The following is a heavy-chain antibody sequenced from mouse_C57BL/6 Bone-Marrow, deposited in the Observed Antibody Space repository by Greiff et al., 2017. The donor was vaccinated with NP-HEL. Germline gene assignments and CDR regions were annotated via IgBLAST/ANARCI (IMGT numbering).Heavy chain of an antibody. CDR2: IYPGDGDT. CDR1: GYEFSNYW. Sequence: VQLQESGAELVKPGASVKISCKASGYEFSNYWMNWVKQRPGKGLEWIGQIYPGDGDTNYNGKFKDKATLTADTSSSTAYMPLSRLTSEDSAVYFCARGAYWGQGTLGTVSA. CDR3: ARGAY. V-gene: IGHV1-80*01. J-gene: IGHJ3*01.